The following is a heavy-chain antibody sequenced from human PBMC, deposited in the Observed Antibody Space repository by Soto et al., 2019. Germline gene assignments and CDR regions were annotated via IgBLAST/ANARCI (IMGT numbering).Heavy chain of an antibody. J-gene: IGHJ4*02. CDR3: ARWNGFGDY. CDR1: GFSISTHG. D-gene: IGHD1-1*01. V-gene: IGHV3-23*01. CDR2: VSGGDGGT. Sequence: EVQLLGSGGGLVQPGGSLRLSCAASGFSISTHGVTWVRQAPGKGLEWVSGVSGGDGGTHYADSVKGRFSISRDYSKNTVYLLMNSLRVDDTAVYYCARWNGFGDYWGQGTLVTVSS.